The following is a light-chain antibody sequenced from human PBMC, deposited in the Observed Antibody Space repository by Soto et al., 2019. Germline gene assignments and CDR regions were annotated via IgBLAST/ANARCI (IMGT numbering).Light chain of an antibody. CDR3: IQGTHLPFT. CDR2: KVS. J-gene: IGKJ2*01. Sequence: DLVMTQTPLSSPVTLGQPASISCRSSQSLVYSDGNTYLSWLQQRPGHPPRLLIHKVSNRLSGVPDKFSGSGAGTEFTLRISRVEVEDVGVYYCIQGTHLPFTLGQGTKLEIK. V-gene: IGKV2-24*01. CDR1: QSLVYSDGNTY.